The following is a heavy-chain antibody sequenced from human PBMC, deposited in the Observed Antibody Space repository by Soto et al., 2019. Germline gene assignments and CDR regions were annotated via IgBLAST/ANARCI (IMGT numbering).Heavy chain of an antibody. D-gene: IGHD3-10*02. CDR3: AMFRGNDAFDI. V-gene: IGHV4-30-4*01. J-gene: IGHJ3*02. Sequence: PSETLSLTCTVSGGSISSGDYYWSWIRQPPGKGLEWIGYIYYSGSTYYNPSLKSRVTISVDTSKNQFSLKLSSVTAADTAVYYCAMFRGNDAFDIWGQGTMVTVSS. CDR1: GGSISSGDYY. CDR2: IYYSGST.